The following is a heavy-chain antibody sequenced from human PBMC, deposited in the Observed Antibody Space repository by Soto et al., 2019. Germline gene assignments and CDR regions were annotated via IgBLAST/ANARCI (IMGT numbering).Heavy chain of an antibody. CDR3: AKGHLWTGTRKIDY. V-gene: IGHV3-23*01. J-gene: IGHJ4*02. Sequence: EVQLLESGGGLVQPGGSLRLSCAASGFTFSSYTMSWVRQAPGKGLEWVSTISGSGGGTYYADSVKGRFTISRDNSKNTLYLQMNSLRAEDTAVYYCAKGHLWTGTRKIDYRGQGTLVTVSS. CDR2: ISGSGGGT. D-gene: IGHD3-3*02. CDR1: GFTFSSYT.